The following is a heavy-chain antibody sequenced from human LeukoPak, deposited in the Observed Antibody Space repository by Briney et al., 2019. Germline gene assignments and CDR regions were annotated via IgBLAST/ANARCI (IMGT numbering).Heavy chain of an antibody. CDR1: GYTFTSYD. CDR3: ARSASGSYGGFDY. D-gene: IGHD1-26*01. CDR2: MNPNSGNT. V-gene: IGHV1-8*01. Sequence: RRASVKVSCKASGYTFTSYDINWVRQATGQGLEWMGWMNPNSGNTGYAQKFQGRVTMTRNTSISTAYMELSSLRSEDTAVYYCARSASGSYGGFDYWGQGTLVTVSS. J-gene: IGHJ4*02.